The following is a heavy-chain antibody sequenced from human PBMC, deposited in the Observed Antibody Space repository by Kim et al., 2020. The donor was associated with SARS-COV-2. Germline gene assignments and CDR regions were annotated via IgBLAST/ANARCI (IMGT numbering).Heavy chain of an antibody. J-gene: IGHJ4*02. Sequence: HRHPSLNSRVTISVATSKNQFSLKLGSVTPAETAVYYCALFGESRFLDYWGQGTLVTVSS. V-gene: IGHV4-59*01. CDR3: ALFGESRFLDY. D-gene: IGHD3-10*01.